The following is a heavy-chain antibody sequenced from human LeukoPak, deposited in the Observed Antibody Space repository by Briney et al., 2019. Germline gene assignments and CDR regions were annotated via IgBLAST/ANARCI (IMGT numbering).Heavy chain of an antibody. J-gene: IGHJ4*02. CDR1: DGSISSYY. CDR3: ARAALYFDSSAYSYYFDY. Sequence: PSETLSLTCTVSDGSISSYYWSWIRQPPRKGLEWIGNIYNSGSTNYNPSLKSRVTMSVDPSKNQFSLRLSSVTAADTAVYFCARAALYFDSSAYSYYFDYWGQGTLVTVSS. V-gene: IGHV4-59*01. CDR2: IYNSGST. D-gene: IGHD3-22*01.